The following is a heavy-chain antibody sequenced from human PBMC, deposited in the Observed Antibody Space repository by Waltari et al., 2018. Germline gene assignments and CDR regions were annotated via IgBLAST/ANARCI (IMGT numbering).Heavy chain of an antibody. CDR1: GYPFSDYG. J-gene: IGHJ5*02. D-gene: IGHD3-3*01. CDR2: ISGNNGHT. CDR3: ARERHRLMEEGYLMALDP. V-gene: IGHV1-18*01. Sequence: QVQLVQSGAEVKTPGASVTVSCTASGYPFSDYGISGVRQAPGQGLEWMGWISGNNGHTNHAQKFQGRLIMTKDTSTTTVYMELTYLTSDDTAVYYCARERHRLMEEGYLMALDPWGQGTLVTVSS.